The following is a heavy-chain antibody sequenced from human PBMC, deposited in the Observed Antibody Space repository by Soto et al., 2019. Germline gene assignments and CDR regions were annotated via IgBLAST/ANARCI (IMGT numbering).Heavy chain of an antibody. CDR2: ISYDGSNK. CDR3: TSSSVSDIVVVAAASELDY. V-gene: IGHV3-30*04. CDR1: GFTFKSNA. Sequence: PGGSLRLSCAASGFTFKSNAMHWDRQAPGKGLEWVAVISYDGSNKHYTDSVKGRFTISRDNSKDTLYLQMTGLGPEDTAVYYCTSSSVSDIVVVAAASELDYWGQGTLVTVSS. D-gene: IGHD2-15*01. J-gene: IGHJ4*02.